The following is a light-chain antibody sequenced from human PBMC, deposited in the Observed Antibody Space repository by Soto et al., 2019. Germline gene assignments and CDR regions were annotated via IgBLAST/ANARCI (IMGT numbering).Light chain of an antibody. CDR1: SSNIGAGYD. CDR2: GNS. Sequence: QSVLTHPPSVSGAPGQRVTISCTGSSSNIGAGYDVLWYQQLPGTAPKLLIYGNSNRPSGVPDRFSGSKSGTSASLDITGLQAVDEADYYCQSYDSSLSGVFGTGTTLTV. V-gene: IGLV1-40*01. J-gene: IGLJ1*01. CDR3: QSYDSSLSGV.